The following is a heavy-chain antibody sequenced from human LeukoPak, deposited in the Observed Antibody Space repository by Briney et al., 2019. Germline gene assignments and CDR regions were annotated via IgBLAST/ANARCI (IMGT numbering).Heavy chain of an antibody. CDR2: IYYSGST. Sequence: PSETLSLSCTVSGGSISNKYRSWIRQPPGKGLEWIGYIYYSGSTNYNPSLKSGVPISVDTSKNQFSLKLSTVTAADTAVYYYAIFALDSSGYDYDYWGEGTLVTVSS. D-gene: IGHD3-22*01. CDR1: GGSISNKY. V-gene: IGHV4-59*01. CDR3: AIFALDSSGYDYDY. J-gene: IGHJ4*02.